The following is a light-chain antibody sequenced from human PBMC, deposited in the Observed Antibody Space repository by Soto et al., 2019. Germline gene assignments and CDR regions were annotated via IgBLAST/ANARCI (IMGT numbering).Light chain of an antibody. Sequence: DIQLTQSPSFLSASVGDRVTITCRASQGIRNYLAWYQQKPGRATKLLIYIASTLQSGVPSRFSGSYSGTEFTLTITSLQPEEFATYYCKQVNSYPITVGQGTRLEIK. V-gene: IGKV1-9*01. J-gene: IGKJ5*01. CDR3: KQVNSYPIT. CDR2: IAS. CDR1: QGIRNY.